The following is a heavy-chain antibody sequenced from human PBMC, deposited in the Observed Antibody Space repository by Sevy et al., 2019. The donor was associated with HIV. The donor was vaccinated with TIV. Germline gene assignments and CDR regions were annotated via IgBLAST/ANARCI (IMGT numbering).Heavy chain of an antibody. J-gene: IGHJ4*02. CDR1: GYSISSAYY. V-gene: IGHV4-38-2*01. D-gene: IGHD6-19*01. CDR3: ARVREKTIAVAGLVDY. CDR2: IHHSGST. Sequence: SETLSLTCAVSGYSISSAYYWGWIRQPPGKGLEWIGSIHHSGSTYYKASLKSRVIISVDTSKNQFSLNLTSVTAADTAVYYCARVREKTIAVAGLVDYWGQGTLVTVSS.